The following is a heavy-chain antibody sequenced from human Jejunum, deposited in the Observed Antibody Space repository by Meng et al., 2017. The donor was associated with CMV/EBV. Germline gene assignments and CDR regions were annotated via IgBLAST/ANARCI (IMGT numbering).Heavy chain of an antibody. CDR2: VYCGATSA. J-gene: IGHJ3*02. CDR3: ASGNDFNI. CDR1: AFTFSSYD. Sequence: SCAASAFTFSSYDMKWVRQAPGKGLEWVSVVYCGATSAYYADSVKGRFTISRDNSKNTLHLQKNSLRADDTAVHYCASGNDFNIWGQGTLVTVSS. V-gene: IGHV3-23*03. D-gene: IGHD1-1*01.